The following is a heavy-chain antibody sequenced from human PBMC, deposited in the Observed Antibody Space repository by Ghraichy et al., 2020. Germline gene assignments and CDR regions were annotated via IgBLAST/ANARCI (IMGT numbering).Heavy chain of an antibody. CDR3: ARGINWLDP. J-gene: IGHJ5*02. Sequence: ASVKVSCKASGYTFTNHGIGWVRQAPGQGLEWMGWITTKSGNTHYAQKFQGRVIMTTETSTNTAYMELRSLRSDDTAVYYCARGINWLDPWGQGTLVTVSS. CDR2: ITTKSGNT. V-gene: IGHV1-18*04. CDR1: GYTFTNHG.